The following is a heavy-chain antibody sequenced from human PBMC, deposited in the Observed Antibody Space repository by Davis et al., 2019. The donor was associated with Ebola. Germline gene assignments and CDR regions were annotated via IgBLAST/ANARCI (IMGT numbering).Heavy chain of an antibody. CDR2: IWYDGSNK. Sequence: GESLKISCAASGFTFCSYGMHWVRQAPGKGLEWVAVIWYDGSNKYYADSVKGRFTISRDNSKNTLYLQMNSLRAEDTAVYYCAKGEYYDLWSGYSLEYYYGMDVWGQGTTVTVSS. J-gene: IGHJ6*02. CDR3: AKGEYYDLWSGYSLEYYYGMDV. D-gene: IGHD3-3*01. V-gene: IGHV3-33*06. CDR1: GFTFCSYG.